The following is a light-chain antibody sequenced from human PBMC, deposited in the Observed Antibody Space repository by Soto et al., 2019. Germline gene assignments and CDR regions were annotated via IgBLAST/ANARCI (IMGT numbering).Light chain of an antibody. J-gene: IGKJ2*01. CDR1: QSVSSSF. V-gene: IGKV3-20*01. CDR2: AAS. CDR3: HQYADSPQT. Sequence: EVVLTQSPCTLSFSPWERSTLSSMASQSVSSSFLAWYQQKPGQAPRLLIHAASTGATGIPARFRGSGSGTDFTLTISSLEPEDSAVYFCHQYADSPQTFGQGTKVDIK.